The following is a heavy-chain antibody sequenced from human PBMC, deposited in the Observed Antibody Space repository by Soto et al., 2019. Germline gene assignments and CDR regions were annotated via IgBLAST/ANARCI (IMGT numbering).Heavy chain of an antibody. CDR2: VYSTGGT. CDR3: VRQGVGNLRGLVDV. V-gene: IGHV4-59*08. J-gene: IGHJ6*04. CDR1: SGPTSSHN. D-gene: IGHD1-1*01. Sequence: QVQLQQSGPGLVKPSETLSLTCSVSSGPTSSHNWGWIRQTPGRGLAWIGYVYSTGGTSYNPSLNSRATISAATHTNNIFLTLTSVTAADTAVDYCVRQGVGNLRGLVDVWGEGTTVRVSS.